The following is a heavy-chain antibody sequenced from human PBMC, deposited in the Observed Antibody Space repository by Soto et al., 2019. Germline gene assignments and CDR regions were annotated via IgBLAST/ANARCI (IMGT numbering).Heavy chain of an antibody. CDR2: IDDSGNKT. Sequence: EVQLLESGGGVVQSGGSLRLSCAASGFAFNTYAMSWVRQAPGKGLEWVSTIDDSGNKTCYADSVRGRVTISRDNSKSTLYLQLNSLRAEDTAVYYCAKRGSRYFDYWGQGTLVTVSS. CDR3: AKRGSRYFDY. CDR1: GFAFNTYA. J-gene: IGHJ4*02. V-gene: IGHV3-23*01.